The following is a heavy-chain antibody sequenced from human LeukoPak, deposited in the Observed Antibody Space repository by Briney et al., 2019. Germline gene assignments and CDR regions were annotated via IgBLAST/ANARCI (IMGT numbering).Heavy chain of an antibody. J-gene: IGHJ4*02. Sequence: ASVKVSCKASGYTFTGYYMHWVRQAPGQGLEWMGWINPNSGGTNYAQKFQGRVTMTRDTSISTAYMELSRLRSDVTAVYYCARARRVYYDYVRGSYRFYFDYWGQGTLVTVSS. V-gene: IGHV1-2*02. CDR1: GYTFTGYY. D-gene: IGHD3-16*02. CDR2: INPNSGGT. CDR3: ARARRVYYDYVRGSYRFYFDY.